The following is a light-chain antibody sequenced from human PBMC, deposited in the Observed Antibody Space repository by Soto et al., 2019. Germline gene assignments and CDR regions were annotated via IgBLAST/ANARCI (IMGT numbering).Light chain of an antibody. V-gene: IGKV1-8*01. CDR3: QQYYSYPWT. CDR1: QGISSY. CDR2: AAS. Sequence: AIRMTQSPSSLSASTGDRVTITCRASQGISSYLAWYQQKPEKAPKLLIYAASTLQSRVPSRFSGSGSGTDFTLTISCLQSEDFVTYYCQQYYSYPWTFGQGTKVEIK. J-gene: IGKJ1*01.